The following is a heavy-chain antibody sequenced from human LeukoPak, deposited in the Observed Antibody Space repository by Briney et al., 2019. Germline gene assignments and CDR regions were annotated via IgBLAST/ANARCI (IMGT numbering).Heavy chain of an antibody. CDR2: IYISGTT. CDR1: GVSINDHY. CDR3: AREYDFWTGTDFSRGWLDP. J-gene: IGHJ5*02. V-gene: IGHV4-4*07. D-gene: IGHD3-3*01. Sequence: SETLSLTCSISGVSINDHYWAWIRQPAGRGLEWIGHIYISGTTDYNPSLRSRVTISLDMSKNSSSLRLTSMTAADTAVYYCAREYDFWTGTDFSRGWLDPWGQGIVVTVSS.